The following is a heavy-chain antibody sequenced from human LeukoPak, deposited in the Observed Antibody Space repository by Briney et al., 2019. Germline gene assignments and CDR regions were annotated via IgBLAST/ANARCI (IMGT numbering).Heavy chain of an antibody. D-gene: IGHD3-16*01. Sequence: GGSLRLSCAASGFAVSRNYMTWVRQAPGKGLEWVSVIYNDGSTFYADSVKGRFTISRDNSKNTLYLQMNSLRAEDTAVYYCARAWIVGGFDYWGQGTLVTVSS. V-gene: IGHV3-53*01. CDR1: GFAVSRNY. CDR3: ARAWIVGGFDY. CDR2: IYNDGST. J-gene: IGHJ4*02.